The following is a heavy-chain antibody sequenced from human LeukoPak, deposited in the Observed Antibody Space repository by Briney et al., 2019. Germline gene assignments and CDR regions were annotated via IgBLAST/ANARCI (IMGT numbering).Heavy chain of an antibody. Sequence: SQTLSLTCTVSGGSISSGGYYWSWIRQHPGKGLEWIGYIYYSGSTYYNPSLKSRVTISADTSKNHFSLTLSSVTAADTAVYYCARARSAAGNFDYWGQGTLVTVSS. J-gene: IGHJ4*02. CDR3: ARARSAAGNFDY. D-gene: IGHD6-13*01. CDR2: IYYSGST. V-gene: IGHV4-31*03. CDR1: GGSISSGGYY.